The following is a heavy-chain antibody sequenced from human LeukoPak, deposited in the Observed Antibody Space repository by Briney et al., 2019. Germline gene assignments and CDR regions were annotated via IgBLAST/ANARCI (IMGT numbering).Heavy chain of an antibody. CDR3: VKALAVVAATLYAFDI. V-gene: IGHV3-64D*09. D-gene: IGHD2-15*01. CDR2: ICSNGGST. Sequence: RPGGSLRLSCSASGFTFSSYAMHWVRQPPGKGLEYVSAICSNGGSTYYADSVKGRFTISRDNSKNTLYLQMSSLRAEDTAVYYCVKALAVVAATLYAFDIWGQGTMVTVSS. CDR1: GFTFSSYA. J-gene: IGHJ3*02.